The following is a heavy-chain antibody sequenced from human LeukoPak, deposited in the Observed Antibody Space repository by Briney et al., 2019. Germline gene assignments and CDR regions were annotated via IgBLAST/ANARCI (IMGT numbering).Heavy chain of an antibody. Sequence: PSETLSLTCAVSGGSVSSSGYYWSWIRQPPGKGLEWIAYIYYTGRTNYNPSLKSRVTISLDTSNSQFSLKLSSVTAADMAVYYCARRIESLYYFDYWGQGTLVTVSS. V-gene: IGHV4-61*08. CDR2: IYYTGRT. CDR3: ARRIESLYYFDY. D-gene: IGHD2-8*01. J-gene: IGHJ4*02. CDR1: GGSVSSSGYY.